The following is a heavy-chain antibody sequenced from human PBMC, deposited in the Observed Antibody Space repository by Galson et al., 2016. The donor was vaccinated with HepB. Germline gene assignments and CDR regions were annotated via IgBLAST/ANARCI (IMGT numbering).Heavy chain of an antibody. Sequence: SLRLSCAASGFTFRNYGMHWVRQAPAKGLEWVAADSMDGRRKFYADSVKGRFTISRDNSNNMLFLQMSSLRADDTAVYYCAKRHEYCPAVGCSVDYWGQGTLVSVSS. CDR3: AKRHEYCPAVGCSVDY. CDR2: DSMDGRRK. J-gene: IGHJ4*02. CDR1: GFTFRNYG. D-gene: IGHD2/OR15-2a*01. V-gene: IGHV3-30*18.